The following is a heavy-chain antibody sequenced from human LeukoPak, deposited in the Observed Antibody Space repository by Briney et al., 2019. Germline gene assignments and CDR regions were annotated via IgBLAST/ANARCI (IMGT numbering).Heavy chain of an antibody. CDR1: EFSVGSNY. CDR3: AKDPRVTITVTFYFEY. CDR2: IYSGGST. V-gene: IGHV3-66*01. Sequence: AGGSLRLSCAASEFSVGSNYMTWVRQAPGKGLEWVSLIYSGGSTYYADSVKGRFTISRDNSKNTLYLQMNSLRAEDTAVYYCAKDPRVTITVTFYFEYWGQGTLVTVSS. J-gene: IGHJ4*02. D-gene: IGHD4-17*01.